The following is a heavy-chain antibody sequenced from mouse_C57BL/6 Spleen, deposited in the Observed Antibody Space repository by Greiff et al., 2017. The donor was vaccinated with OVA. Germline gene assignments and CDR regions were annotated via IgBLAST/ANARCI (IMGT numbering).Heavy chain of an antibody. CDR1: GYTFTSYW. CDR3: ASGRGSSSFDY. V-gene: IGHV1-52*01. D-gene: IGHD1-1*01. CDR2: IDPSDSET. J-gene: IGHJ2*01. Sequence: QVQLKQPGAELVRPGSSVKLSCKASGYTFTSYWMHWVKQRPIQGLEWIGNIDPSDSETHYNQKFKDKATLTVDKSSSTAYMQLSSLTSEDSAVYYCASGRGSSSFDYWGQGTTLTVSS.